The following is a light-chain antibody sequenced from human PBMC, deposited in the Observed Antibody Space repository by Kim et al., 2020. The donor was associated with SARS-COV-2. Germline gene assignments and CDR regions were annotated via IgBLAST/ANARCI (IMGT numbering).Light chain of an antibody. V-gene: IGLV3-19*01. CDR3: NSRVSNDNVV. Sequence: SSELTQDPAVSVALGQTVRITCQGDSLRSYYATWYKQKPGQAPILVIYGKNNRPSGIPDRFSGSSSGNTASLTITGTQAGDEADYYCNSRVSNDNVVFGG. CDR2: GKN. J-gene: IGLJ2*01. CDR1: SLRSYY.